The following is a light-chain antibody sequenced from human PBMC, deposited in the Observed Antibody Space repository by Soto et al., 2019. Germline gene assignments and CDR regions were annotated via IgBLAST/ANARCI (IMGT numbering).Light chain of an antibody. CDR2: RNN. J-gene: IGLJ2*01. V-gene: IGLV1-47*01. CDR1: SSNIGSNY. CDR3: AAWDDSLSGEV. Sequence: QSVLTQPPSASGTPGQRVTISCSGSSSNIGSNYVYWYQQLPGTAPKLLIYRNNQRPSGVPDRFSGSKSGTSASLVISGLRSEDEADYYCAAWDDSLSGEVFGGGTKVTVL.